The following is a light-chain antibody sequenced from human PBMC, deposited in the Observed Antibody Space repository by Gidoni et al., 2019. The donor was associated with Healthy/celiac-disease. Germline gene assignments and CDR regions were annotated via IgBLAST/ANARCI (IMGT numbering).Light chain of an antibody. J-gene: IGKJ4*01. CDR1: QSLPNSNGYNY. CDR2: LGS. V-gene: IGKV2-28*01. Sequence: TVLPQPPLSLPVTPGEPASFPCRPSQSLPNSNGYNYLDWYLQKPGQSPQLLIYLGSNRASGVPDRFSGSGSGTDFTLKISRVEAEDVGVYYCMQALQTPLTFGGGTKVEIK. CDR3: MQALQTPLT.